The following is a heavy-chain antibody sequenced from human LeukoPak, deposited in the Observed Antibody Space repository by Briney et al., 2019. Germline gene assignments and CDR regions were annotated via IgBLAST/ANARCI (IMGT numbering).Heavy chain of an antibody. CDR3: AKPPLNGGIDY. J-gene: IGHJ4*02. Sequence: ASVKVSCKASGYTFTSYDINWVRQATGQGLEWMGWMSPNSGNTGFAQKFQGRVTFSRDTSISTAYMELSSLRSEDTAIYYCAKPPLNGGIDYWGRGPRVTVSS. D-gene: IGHD7-27*01. V-gene: IGHV1-8*03. CDR2: MSPNSGNT. CDR1: GYTFTSYD.